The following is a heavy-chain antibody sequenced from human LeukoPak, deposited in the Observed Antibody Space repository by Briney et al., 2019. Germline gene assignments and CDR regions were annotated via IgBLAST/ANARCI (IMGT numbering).Heavy chain of an antibody. V-gene: IGHV3-74*01. CDR3: TRSDWFDP. CDR2: IKFDGTST. CDR1: GFTLSGYW. Sequence: AGGSLRLSCAASGFTLSGYWMHWVRQAPGKGLVWVSRIKFDGTSTTYADSVKGRFSISRDNAKNTLYLQVNSLRADDTAVYYCTRSDWFDPWGQGTLVIVSS. J-gene: IGHJ5*02.